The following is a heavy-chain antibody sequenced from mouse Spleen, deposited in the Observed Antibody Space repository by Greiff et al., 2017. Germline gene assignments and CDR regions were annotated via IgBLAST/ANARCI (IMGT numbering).Heavy chain of an antibody. CDR3: ARDYGRYYAMDY. CDR1: GYAFSSSW. Sequence: QVQLQQSGPELVKPGASVKISCKASGYAFSSSWMNWVKQRPGKGLEWIGRIYPGDGDTNYNGKFKGKATLTADKSSSTAYMQLSSLTSEDSAVYFCARDYGRYYAMDYWGQGTSVPVSS. CDR2: IYPGDGDT. J-gene: IGHJ4*01. V-gene: IGHV1-82*01. D-gene: IGHD2-4*01.